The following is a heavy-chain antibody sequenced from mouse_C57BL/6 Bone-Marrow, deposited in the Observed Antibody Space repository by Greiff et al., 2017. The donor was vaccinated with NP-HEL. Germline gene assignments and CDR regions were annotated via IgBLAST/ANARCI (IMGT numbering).Heavy chain of an antibody. V-gene: IGHV5-17*01. CDR1: GFTFSDYG. D-gene: IGHD2-2*01. CDR3: ARHRDYGYDGSAMDY. Sequence: EVHLVESGGGLVKPGGSLKLSCAASGFTFSDYGMHWVRQAPEKGLEWVAYISSGSSTIYYADTVKGRFTISRDNAKNTLFLQMTSLRSEDTAMYYCARHRDYGYDGSAMDYWGQGTSVTVSS. CDR2: ISSGSSTI. J-gene: IGHJ4*01.